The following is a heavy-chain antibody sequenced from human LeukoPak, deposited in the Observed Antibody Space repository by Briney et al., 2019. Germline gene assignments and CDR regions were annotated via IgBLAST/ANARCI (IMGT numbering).Heavy chain of an antibody. D-gene: IGHD2-2*01. V-gene: IGHV3-30*02. CDR2: IHYDGSNN. CDR1: GGIFSSYD. Sequence: WESLRLSCAASGGIFSSYDLPWVRQAPGKGLEWVGFIHYDGSNNYYPDSVNGRFTISRDSNNTSLSMQMNSTNAEDTALYYWANPYCTSISGYQHDFDMWGRGTMVTVSS. CDR3: ANPYCTSISGYQHDFDM. J-gene: IGHJ3*02.